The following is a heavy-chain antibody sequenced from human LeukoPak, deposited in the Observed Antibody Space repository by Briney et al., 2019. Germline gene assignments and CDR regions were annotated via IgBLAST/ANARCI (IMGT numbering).Heavy chain of an antibody. D-gene: IGHD6-19*01. CDR2: IIPILGIA. V-gene: IGHV1-69*02. J-gene: IGHJ4*02. CDR1: GGTFISYT. Sequence: SVKVSCKASGGTFISYTISWVRQAPGQGVEWMGRIIPILGIANYAQKFQGRVTITADKSTSTAYMELSSLRSEDTAVYYCARGRYSSGWYYFDYWGQGTLVTVSS. CDR3: ARGRYSSGWYYFDY.